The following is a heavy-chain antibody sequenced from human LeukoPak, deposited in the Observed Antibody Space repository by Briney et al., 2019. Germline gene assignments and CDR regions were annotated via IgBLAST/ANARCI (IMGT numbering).Heavy chain of an antibody. CDR1: GFTFSSYA. V-gene: IGHV3-23*01. CDR2: ISGSGGST. CDR3: AKDLTIFGVVIPGPFDY. J-gene: IGHJ4*02. Sequence: TGGSLRLSCAASGFTFSSYAMSWVRQAPGKGLEWVSAISGSGGSTYYADSVKGRFTISRDNSKNTLYLQMNSLRAEDTAVYYCAKDLTIFGVVIPGPFDYWGQGTLVTVSS. D-gene: IGHD3-3*01.